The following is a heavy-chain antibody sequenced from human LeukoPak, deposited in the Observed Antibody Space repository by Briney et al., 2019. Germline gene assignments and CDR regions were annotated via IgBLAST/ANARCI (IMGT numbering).Heavy chain of an antibody. CDR3: ARLVRGVSRFDY. J-gene: IGHJ4*02. Sequence: SETLSLTCTVSGGSIRSYYWGWIRQPPGKGLEWIGSIYYSGSTYYNPSLKSRVTISVDTSKNQFSLKLSSVTAADTAVYYCARLVRGVSRFDYWGQGTLVTVSS. CDR1: GGSIRSYY. D-gene: IGHD3-10*01. V-gene: IGHV4-39*01. CDR2: IYYSGST.